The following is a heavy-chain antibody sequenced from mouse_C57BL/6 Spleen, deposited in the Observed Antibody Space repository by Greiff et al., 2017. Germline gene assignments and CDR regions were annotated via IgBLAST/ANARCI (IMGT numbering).Heavy chain of an antibody. V-gene: IGHV1-64*01. D-gene: IGHD1-1*01. Sequence: VQLQQPGAELVKPGASVKLSCKASGYTFTSYWMHWVKQRPGQGLEWIGMIHPNSGSTNYNEKFKSKATLTVYKSSITAYMQLSSLTSEDSAVYYCARPFPYYCRSRSYWYCDVWGTGTTVTVAS. J-gene: IGHJ1*03. CDR2: IHPNSGST. CDR1: GYTFTSYW. CDR3: ARPFPYYCRSRSYWYCDV.